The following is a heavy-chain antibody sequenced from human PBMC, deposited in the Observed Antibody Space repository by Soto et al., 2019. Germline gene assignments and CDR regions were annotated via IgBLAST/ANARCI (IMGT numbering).Heavy chain of an antibody. D-gene: IGHD3-3*01. CDR1: GFTFSSYA. CDR2: ISGSGGST. CDR3: AKGGAYYDFVMDV. Sequence: EVQLLESGGGLVQPGGSLRLSCAASGFTFSSYAMSWVRQAPGKGLEWVSAISGSGGSTYYADSVKGRFTISRDNSKNTLYLQMNSLRAEDTAVSYCAKGGAYYDFVMDVWGKGTTVTVSS. V-gene: IGHV3-23*01. J-gene: IGHJ6*03.